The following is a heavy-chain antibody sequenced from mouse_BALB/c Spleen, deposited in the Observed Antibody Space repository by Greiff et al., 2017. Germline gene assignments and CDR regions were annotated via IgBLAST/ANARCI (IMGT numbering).Heavy chain of an antibody. D-gene: IGHD3-1*01. CDR1: GYTFTSYW. CDR3: ARGGSSGYATY. CDR2: INPSTGYT. J-gene: IGHJ3*01. Sequence: VQLQQSGAELAKPGASVKMSCKASGYTFTSYWMHWVKQRPGQGLEWIGYINPSTGYTEYNQKFKDKATLTADKSSSAAYMQLSSLTSEDSAVYYCARGGSSGYATYWGQGTLVTVSA. V-gene: IGHV1-7*01.